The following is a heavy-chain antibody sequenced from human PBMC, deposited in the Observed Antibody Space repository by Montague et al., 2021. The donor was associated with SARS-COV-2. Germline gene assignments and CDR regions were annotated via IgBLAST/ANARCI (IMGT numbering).Heavy chain of an antibody. D-gene: IGHD3-10*01. Sequence: SLRLSCAASGFTFSSYDMHWVRQATGKGLEWVSAIGTAGDTYYPGSVKGRFTISRENAKNSLYLQMNSLRAGDTAVYYCARALYGSGSYPRGTDYYYYGMDVWGQGTTVTVSS. V-gene: IGHV3-13*01. J-gene: IGHJ6*02. CDR3: ARALYGSGSYPRGTDYYYYGMDV. CDR2: IGTAGDT. CDR1: GFTFSSYD.